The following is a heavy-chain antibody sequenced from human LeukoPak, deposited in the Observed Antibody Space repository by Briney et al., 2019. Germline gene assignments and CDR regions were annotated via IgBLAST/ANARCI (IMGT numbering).Heavy chain of an antibody. CDR3: ARDSSSWDYYYYYMDV. J-gene: IGHJ6*03. CDR2: INPNSGGT. V-gene: IGHV1-2*02. Sequence: ASVKVSCKASGYTFTGYYMHWVRQAPGQGLEWMGWINPNSGGTNYAQKFQGRVTMTRDTSISTAYMELSRLRSEDTAVYYCARDSSSWDYYYYYMDVWGKGTTVTVSS. CDR1: GYTFTGYY. D-gene: IGHD6-13*01.